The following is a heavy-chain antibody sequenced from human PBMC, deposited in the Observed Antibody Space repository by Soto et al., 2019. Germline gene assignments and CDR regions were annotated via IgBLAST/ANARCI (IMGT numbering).Heavy chain of an antibody. V-gene: IGHV1-3*01. J-gene: IGHJ3*02. Sequence: GASVKVSCKASGYTFTSYAMHWVRQAPGQRLEWMGWINAGNGNTKYSQKFQGRVTITRDTSASTADMELSSLRSEDTAVYYCARVGREVRGVIIRRGAFDIWGQGTMVTVSS. CDR3: ARVGREVRGVIIRRGAFDI. D-gene: IGHD3-10*01. CDR2: INAGNGNT. CDR1: GYTFTSYA.